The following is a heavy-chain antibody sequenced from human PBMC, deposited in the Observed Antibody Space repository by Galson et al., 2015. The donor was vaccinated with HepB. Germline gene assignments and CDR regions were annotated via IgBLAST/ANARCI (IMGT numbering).Heavy chain of an antibody. Sequence: SLRLSCAASGFTFSSYSMNWVRQAPGKGLEWVSYISSSSSTIYYADSVKGRFTISRDNAKNSLYLQMNSLRDEDTAVYYCARDPAAIDPRYYYYGMDVWGQGTTVTVSS. D-gene: IGHD2-2*02. CDR1: GFTFSSYS. J-gene: IGHJ6*02. CDR3: ARDPAAIDPRYYYYGMDV. V-gene: IGHV3-48*02. CDR2: ISSSSSTI.